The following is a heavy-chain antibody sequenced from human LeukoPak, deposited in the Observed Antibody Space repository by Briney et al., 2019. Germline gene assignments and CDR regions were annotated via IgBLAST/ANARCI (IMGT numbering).Heavy chain of an antibody. CDR3: AKWGGFGFGVGYYHGMDV. V-gene: IGHV3-23*01. D-gene: IGHD3-10*01. CDR2: ISGSGGST. CDR1: GFTFSSYA. Sequence: GGSLRLSCAASGFTFSSYAMSWVRQAPGKGLEWVSAISGSGGSTYYADSVKGRFTISRDNSKNTLYLQMNSLRAEDTAVYYCAKWGGFGFGVGYYHGMDVWGQGTTVTVSS. J-gene: IGHJ6*02.